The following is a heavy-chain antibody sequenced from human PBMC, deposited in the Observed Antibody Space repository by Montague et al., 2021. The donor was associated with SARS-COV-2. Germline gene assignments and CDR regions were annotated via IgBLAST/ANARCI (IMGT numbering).Heavy chain of an antibody. V-gene: IGHV4-59*01. CDR2: IYYSGST. J-gene: IGHJ3*02. CDR3: ARADITMVRGVNRWAFDI. Sequence: SETLSLTCTVSGGSISTYYWGWIRQPPGKGLEWIGNIYYSGSTXXXPSXXXRVTISVDTSKNQFSLKLSSVTAADTAVYYCARADITMVRGVNRWAFDIWGPGTMVTVSS. D-gene: IGHD3-10*01. CDR1: GGSISTYY.